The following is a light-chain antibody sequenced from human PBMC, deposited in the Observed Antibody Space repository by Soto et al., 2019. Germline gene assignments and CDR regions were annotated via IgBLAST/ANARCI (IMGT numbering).Light chain of an antibody. CDR1: PSVDSY. CDR2: DVS. J-gene: IGKJ5*01. CDR3: QQYGSSPPIT. V-gene: IGKV3-11*01. Sequence: PGERATLSCRASPSVDSYLAWYQQKPGQAPRLLIYDVSNRATGTPARFSGSGSGTDFTLTISSLEPGDFAVYYCQQYGSSPPITFGQGTRLEIK.